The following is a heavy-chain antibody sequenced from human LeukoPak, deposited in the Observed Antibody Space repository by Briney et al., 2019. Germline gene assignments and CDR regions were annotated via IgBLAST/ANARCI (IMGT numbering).Heavy chain of an antibody. V-gene: IGHV1-18*01. J-gene: IGHJ4*02. CDR3: ARAERGVLPHFDY. D-gene: IGHD5-24*01. CDR2: ISAYNGNT. Sequence: ASVKVSCKASGYTFTSYGISWVRQAPGQGLEWMGWISAYNGNTNCAQKLQGRVTMTTDTSTSTDYMELRSVRSDDTAVYYCARAERGVLPHFDYWGQGTMVTVSS. CDR1: GYTFTSYG.